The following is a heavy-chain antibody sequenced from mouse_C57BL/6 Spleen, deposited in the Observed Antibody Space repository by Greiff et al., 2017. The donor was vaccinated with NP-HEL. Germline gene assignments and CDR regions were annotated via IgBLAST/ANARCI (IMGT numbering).Heavy chain of an antibody. V-gene: IGHV1-18*01. CDR1: GYTFTDYN. D-gene: IGHD1-1*01. CDR2: INPNNGGT. J-gene: IGHJ2*01. Sequence: VQLQQSGPELVKPGASVKIPCKASGYTFTDYNMDWVKQSHGKSLEWIGDINPNNGGTIYNQKFKGKATLTVDKSSSTAYMELRSLTSEDTAVYYCARRDYYGSSYPDYWGQGTTLTVSS. CDR3: ARRDYYGSSYPDY.